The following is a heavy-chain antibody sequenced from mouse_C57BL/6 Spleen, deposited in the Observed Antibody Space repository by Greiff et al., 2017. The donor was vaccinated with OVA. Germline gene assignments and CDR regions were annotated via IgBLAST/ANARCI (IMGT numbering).Heavy chain of an antibody. D-gene: IGHD4-1*01. J-gene: IGHJ1*03. V-gene: IGHV5-4*03. Sequence: EVKLVESGGGLVKPGGSLKLSCAASGFTFSSYAMSWVRQTPEKRLEWVATISDGGSYTYYPDNVKGRFTISRDNAKNNLYLQMSHLKSEDTAMYYCARSQTGTNWYFDVWGTGTTVTVSS. CDR3: ARSQTGTNWYFDV. CDR2: ISDGGSYT. CDR1: GFTFSSYA.